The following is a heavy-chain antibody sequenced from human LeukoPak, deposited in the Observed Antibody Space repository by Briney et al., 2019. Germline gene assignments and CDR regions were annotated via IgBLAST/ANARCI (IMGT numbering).Heavy chain of an antibody. D-gene: IGHD5-12*01. CDR1: RLTFSSYW. CDR2: INSDGSST. V-gene: IGHV3-74*01. J-gene: IGHJ4*02. CDR3: VRYSGYDSV. Sequence: GGSLRLSCAASRLTFSSYWMHWVRQAPGKGLVWVSRINSDGSSTNYADSVKGRFTISRDNAKNTLYLQMNSLRAEDTAVYYCVRYSGYDSVWGQGTLVTVSS.